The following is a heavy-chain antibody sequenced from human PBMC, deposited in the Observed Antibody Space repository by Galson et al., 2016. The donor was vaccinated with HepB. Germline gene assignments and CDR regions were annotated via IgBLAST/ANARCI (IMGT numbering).Heavy chain of an antibody. J-gene: IGHJ4*02. CDR2: LHGVGGGT. CDR3: ANHRG. Sequence: SLRLSCAASGFTLRNYPMSWVRQAPGKGLEWVSALHGVGGGTFYADSVKGRFTLSRDNSKNTLYLQMNSLRAEDTAVYYCANHRGWGQGTLVTVSS. CDR1: GFTLRNYP. V-gene: IGHV3-23*01.